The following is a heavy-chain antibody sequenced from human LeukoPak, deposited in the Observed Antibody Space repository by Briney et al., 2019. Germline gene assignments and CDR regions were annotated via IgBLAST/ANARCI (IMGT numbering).Heavy chain of an antibody. J-gene: IGHJ4*02. CDR1: GFTFSSYA. CDR3: AKALLGYCSGGSCSLFDY. V-gene: IGHV3-23*01. Sequence: GGSLRLSCAASGFTFSSYAMSWVRQAPGEGLEWVSAISTNGGSTYFADSVKGRFTISRDNSKNTLYLQMNSLRAEDTAVYYCAKALLGYCSGGSCSLFDYWGQGTLVTVSS. CDR2: ISTNGGST. D-gene: IGHD2-15*01.